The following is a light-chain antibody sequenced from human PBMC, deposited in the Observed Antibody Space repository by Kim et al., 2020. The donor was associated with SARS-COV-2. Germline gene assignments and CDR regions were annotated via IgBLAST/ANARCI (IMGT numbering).Light chain of an antibody. CDR2: GKN. V-gene: IGLV3-19*01. CDR3: NSRDSSGNHLV. CDR1: SLRSYY. Sequence: AQGQTVRIKGQGDSLRSYYASWYQQKPGQAPVLVIYGKNNRPSGIPDRFSGSSSGNTASLTITGAQAEDEADYYCNSRDSSGNHLVFGGGTKLTVL. J-gene: IGLJ2*01.